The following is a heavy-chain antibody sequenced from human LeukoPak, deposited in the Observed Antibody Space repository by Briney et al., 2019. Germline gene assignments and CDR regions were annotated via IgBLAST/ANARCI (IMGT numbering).Heavy chain of an antibody. D-gene: IGHD6-25*01. CDR3: ARAGATVSTIWFDP. V-gene: IGHV3-23*01. J-gene: IGHJ5*02. Sequence: PGGSLRLSCVASGFSISNYWMTWVRQAPGKGLEWVSLISDSGDTTYYADSVKGRFTIPRDNSKNTLSLQMNSLRAEDTAVYYCARAGATVSTIWFDPWGQGTLVTVSS. CDR1: GFSISNYW. CDR2: ISDSGDTT.